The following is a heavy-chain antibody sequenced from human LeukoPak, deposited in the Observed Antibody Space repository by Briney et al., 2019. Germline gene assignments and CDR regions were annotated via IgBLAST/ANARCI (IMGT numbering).Heavy chain of an antibody. CDR1: GFTFSSYA. V-gene: IGHV3-23*01. CDR3: ARDGPYYYYYYYMDV. Sequence: GGSLRLSCAASGFTFSSYAMSWVRQAPGKGLEWVSTISGSAGSTYYADSVKGRFTFSRDNAKNSLYLQMNSLRAEDTAVYYCARDGPYYYYYYYMDVWGKGTTVTVSS. J-gene: IGHJ6*03. CDR2: ISGSAGST.